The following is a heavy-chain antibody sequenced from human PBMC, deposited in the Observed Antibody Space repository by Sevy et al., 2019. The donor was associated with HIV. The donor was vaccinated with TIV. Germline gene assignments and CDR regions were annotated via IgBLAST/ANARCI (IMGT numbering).Heavy chain of an antibody. J-gene: IGHJ3*02. V-gene: IGHV3-23*01. Sequence: GGSLRLSCAASGFTFRNYVMNWVRQPPGKGLEWVSVISDGGGTTYYADSVKGRFTISRDDSKIALYLQMNSLRVEDTAVYFCAKRVAGALAALDIWGQGTMVTVSS. D-gene: IGHD3-10*01. CDR1: GFTFRNYV. CDR2: ISDGGGTT. CDR3: AKRVAGALAALDI.